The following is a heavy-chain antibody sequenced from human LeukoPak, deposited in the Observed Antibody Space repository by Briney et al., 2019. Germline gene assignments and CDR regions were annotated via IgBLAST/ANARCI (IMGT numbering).Heavy chain of an antibody. CDR2: TVGGRPDT. Sequence: GGSLRLSCAASGFTFSIYAMSWVRQTPGKGLEWVAATVGGRPDTYHADSVKGRFTVSRDDSRNTLFLQMSSLRVEDTALYYCTKAPLRSCSGAFCYPFDYWGQGTLVTVSS. CDR3: TKAPLRSCSGAFCYPFDY. D-gene: IGHD2-8*02. V-gene: IGHV3-23*01. J-gene: IGHJ4*02. CDR1: GFTFSIYA.